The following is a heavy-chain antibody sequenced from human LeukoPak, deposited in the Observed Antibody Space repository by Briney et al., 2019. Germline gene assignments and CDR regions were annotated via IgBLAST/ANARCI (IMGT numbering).Heavy chain of an antibody. D-gene: IGHD6-13*01. V-gene: IGHV3-48*01. J-gene: IGHJ4*02. CDR1: GFTFSSYS. Sequence: PGGSLRLSCAASGFTFSSYSMNWVRQAPGKGLEWVSYISSSSSTIYYADSVKGRFTIPRDNAKNSLYQQMNSLRAVDTAVYYCAGAAAGTGPDYWGQGTLVTVSS. CDR2: ISSSSSTI. CDR3: AGAAAGTGPDY.